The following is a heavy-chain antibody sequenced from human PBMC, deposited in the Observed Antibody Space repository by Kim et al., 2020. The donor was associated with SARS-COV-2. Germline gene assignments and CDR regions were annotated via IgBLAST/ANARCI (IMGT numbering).Heavy chain of an antibody. CDR2: ISYDGSNK. Sequence: GGSLRLSCAASGFTFSSYAMHWVRRAPGKGLEWVAVISYDGSNKYYADSVKGRFTISRDNSKNTLYLQMNSLRAEDTAVYYCARVDQFTGGDDAFDIWGQGTMVTVSS. D-gene: IGHD3-16*01. V-gene: IGHV3-30*04. J-gene: IGHJ3*02. CDR1: GFTFSSYA. CDR3: ARVDQFTGGDDAFDI.